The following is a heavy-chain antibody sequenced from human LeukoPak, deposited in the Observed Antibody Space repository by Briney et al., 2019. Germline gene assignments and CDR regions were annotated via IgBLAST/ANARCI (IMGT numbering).Heavy chain of an antibody. J-gene: IGHJ4*02. CDR3: ARDRTAGY. Sequence: PSETLSLTCTVSGGSISSYYWSWIRQPPGKGLEWIGYIYYSGSTNYNPSLKSRATISVDTSKNQSSLKLSSVTAADTAVYYCARDRTAGYWGQGTLVTVSS. CDR2: IYYSGST. V-gene: IGHV4-59*01. D-gene: IGHD6-25*01. CDR1: GGSISSYY.